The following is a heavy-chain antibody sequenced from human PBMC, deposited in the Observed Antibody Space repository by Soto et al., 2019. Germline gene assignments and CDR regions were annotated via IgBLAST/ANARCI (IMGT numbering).Heavy chain of an antibody. J-gene: IGHJ6*02. CDR2: ISGSGGST. CDR3: ARDSSITIFGVVTTRFGYYGMDV. D-gene: IGHD3-3*01. Sequence: WGSLRLSCAASGFTVNSNNMVWVRQAPGKGLEWVSAISGSGGSTYYSDSVKGRFTISRDNAKNSLYLQMNSLRDEDTAVYYCARDSSITIFGVVTTRFGYYGMDVWGQGTTVTVSS. V-gene: IGHV3-23*01. CDR1: GFTVNSNN.